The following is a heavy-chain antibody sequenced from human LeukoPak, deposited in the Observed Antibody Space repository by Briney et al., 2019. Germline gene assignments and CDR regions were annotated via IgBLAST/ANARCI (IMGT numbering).Heavy chain of an antibody. Sequence: GASVKVSCKASGYTFTSYDINWVRQATGQGLEWMGWMNPNSGNTGYAQKFQGRVTITRNTSISTAYMELSSLRSDDTAVYYCVRGAKCSGGGCDSKEYVYYFDYWGQGTLVTVSS. CDR2: MNPNSGNT. CDR1: GYTFTSYD. J-gene: IGHJ4*02. V-gene: IGHV1-8*03. D-gene: IGHD6-25*01. CDR3: VRGAKCSGGGCDSKEYVYYFDY.